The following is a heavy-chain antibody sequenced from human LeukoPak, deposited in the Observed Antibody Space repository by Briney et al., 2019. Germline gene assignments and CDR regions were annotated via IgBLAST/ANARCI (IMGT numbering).Heavy chain of an antibody. J-gene: IGHJ4*02. CDR2: INHSGST. CDR3: ARGLGTLPPGGY. D-gene: IGHD4-23*01. Sequence: SETLSLTCAVYGGSFSGYYWSWIRQPPGKGLEWIGEINHSGSTNYNPSLKSRVAISVDTSKNQFSLKLSSVTAADTAVYYCARGLGTLPPGGYWGQGTLVTVSS. CDR1: GGSFSGYY. V-gene: IGHV4-34*01.